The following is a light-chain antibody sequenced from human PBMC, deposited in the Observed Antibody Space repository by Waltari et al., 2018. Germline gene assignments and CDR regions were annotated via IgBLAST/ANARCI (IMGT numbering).Light chain of an antibody. CDR3: QQRSNWPPSIT. CDR2: GVS. V-gene: IGKV3-11*01. J-gene: IGKJ5*01. CDR1: QSVNNY. Sequence: EIVLTQSPATLSLSPGERATLSCRASQSVNNYLAWYQHKPGQTPRLLIYGVSNRATGIPARFSGRGSWTDFTLTISSLEPEDFAVYYCQQRSNWPPSITFGQGTRLEIK.